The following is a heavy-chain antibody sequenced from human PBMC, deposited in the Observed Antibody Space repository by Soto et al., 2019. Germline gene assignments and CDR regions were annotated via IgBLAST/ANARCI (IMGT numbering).Heavy chain of an antibody. CDR3: ASTSSSWPYYFDY. Sequence: QLQLQESGPGLVKPSETLSLTCTVSGGAISSSNYYWGWIRQPPGNGLEWIGSIYYSGSTYYNPSLKSRVTISVDTSKNQFSLKLSSVIAADTAVYYCASTSSSWPYYFDYWGQGTLVTVSS. V-gene: IGHV4-39*01. D-gene: IGHD6-13*01. CDR2: IYYSGST. CDR1: GGAISSSNYY. J-gene: IGHJ4*02.